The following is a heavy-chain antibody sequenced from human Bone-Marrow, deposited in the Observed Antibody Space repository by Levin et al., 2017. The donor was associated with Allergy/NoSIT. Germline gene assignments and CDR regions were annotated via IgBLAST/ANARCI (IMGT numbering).Heavy chain of an antibody. CDR1: GFTFSSYS. V-gene: IGHV3-48*01. D-gene: IGHD3-9*01. CDR2: ISSSSSTI. CDR3: ARSYYDILTGYYAGYYYYYYMDV. J-gene: IGHJ6*03. Sequence: GESLKISCAASGFTFSSYSMNWVRQAPGKGLEWVSYISSSSSTIYYADSVKGRFTLSRDNAKNSLYLQMNSLRAEDTAVYYCARSYYDILTGYYAGYYYYYYMDVWGKGTTVTVSS.